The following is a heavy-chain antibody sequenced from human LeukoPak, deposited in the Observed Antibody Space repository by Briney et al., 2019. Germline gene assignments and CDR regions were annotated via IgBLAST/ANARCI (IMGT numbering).Heavy chain of an antibody. V-gene: IGHV3-23*01. J-gene: IGHJ3*02. Sequence: GGTLRLSCAASGFTFRSYGMSWVRQAPGKGLQWVSAISGDGKKRDYPDSVKGRFTISRDNSKNTLYLQMNSLRAEDTAVYYCAKDKPRGAFDIWGQGTMVTVSS. CDR2: ISGDGKKR. CDR1: GFTFRSYG. CDR3: AKDKPRGAFDI. D-gene: IGHD1-14*01.